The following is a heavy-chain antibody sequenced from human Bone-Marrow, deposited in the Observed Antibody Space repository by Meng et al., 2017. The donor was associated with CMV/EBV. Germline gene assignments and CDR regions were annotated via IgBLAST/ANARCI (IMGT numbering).Heavy chain of an antibody. CDR2: ISSSSSYI. Sequence: WGSLRLSCAASGFTFSSYSMNWVRQAPGKGLEWVSSISSSSSYIYYADSVKGRFTISRDNAKNSLYLQMNSPRAEDTAVYYCAREFTYYDFWSGYPNYYYGMDVWGQGTTVTVSS. V-gene: IGHV3-21*01. CDR1: GFTFSSYS. CDR3: AREFTYYDFWSGYPNYYYGMDV. J-gene: IGHJ6*02. D-gene: IGHD3-3*01.